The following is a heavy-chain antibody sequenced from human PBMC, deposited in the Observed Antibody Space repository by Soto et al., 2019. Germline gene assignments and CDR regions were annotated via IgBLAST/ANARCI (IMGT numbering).Heavy chain of an antibody. D-gene: IGHD5-18*01. CDR1: GFTFSTYW. CDR3: ARGIRNYYGVDV. CDR2: IKFDGSTT. Sequence: EVQLVESGGGLVQPGGSLRLSCVASGFTFSTYWMHWVRQAPRKGLVWVSRIKFDGSTTSYADSVKGRFTISRDNAKNTVYLQMNSLGGDDTGVYYCARGIRNYYGVDVWGQGTTVTVSS. V-gene: IGHV3-74*01. J-gene: IGHJ6*02.